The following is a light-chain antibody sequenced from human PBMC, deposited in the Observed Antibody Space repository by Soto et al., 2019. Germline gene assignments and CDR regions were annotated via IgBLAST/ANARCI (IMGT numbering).Light chain of an antibody. V-gene: IGKV1-9*01. CDR3: QQINRYPRT. Sequence: IQVTQSPSSLSASVGDRVTITCRASQDISSYLAWFQQKPGKAPNLLIYAASSLQSGVPSRFSGSGSGTDFTLTISSLQPEDFATYYCQQINRYPRTFGQGTKVDIK. CDR1: QDISSY. CDR2: AAS. J-gene: IGKJ1*01.